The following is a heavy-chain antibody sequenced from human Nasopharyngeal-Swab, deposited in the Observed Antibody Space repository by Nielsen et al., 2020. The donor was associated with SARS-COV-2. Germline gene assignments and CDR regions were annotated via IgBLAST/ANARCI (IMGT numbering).Heavy chain of an antibody. V-gene: IGHV4-34*01. J-gene: IGHJ5*02. D-gene: IGHD3-10*01. CDR2: INHSGST. CDR3: ARGRGGWLGVNWFDP. Sequence: WIRQPPGKGLEWIGEINHSGSTNYNPSLKSRVTISVDTSKKQFSLKLSSVTAADTAVYYCARGRGGWLGVNWFDPWGQGTLVTVSS.